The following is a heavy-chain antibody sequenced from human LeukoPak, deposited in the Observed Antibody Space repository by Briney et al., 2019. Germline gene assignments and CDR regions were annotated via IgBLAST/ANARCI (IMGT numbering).Heavy chain of an antibody. D-gene: IGHD3-10*01. Sequence: GESQKISCEGSGYSFTSYWIGWVRQMPGKVLEWMGIIYPGDSDTRYNPSFQGEVTISADTSVSTYYLQWSIRKDAAAAMYYSGGAYYGSGSYRGDAFDIWGQGTMVTVSS. CDR2: IYPGDSDT. V-gene: IGHV5-51*01. CDR1: GYSFTSYW. CDR3: GGAYYGSGSYRGDAFDI. J-gene: IGHJ3*02.